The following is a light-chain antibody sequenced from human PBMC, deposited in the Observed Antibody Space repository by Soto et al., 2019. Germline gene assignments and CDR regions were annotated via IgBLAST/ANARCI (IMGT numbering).Light chain of an antibody. CDR1: QSVSSSY. CDR2: GAS. V-gene: IGKV3-20*01. J-gene: IGKJ5*01. Sequence: EIVLTPSPGTPSLSPGERATLSCRASQSVSSSYLAWYQQKPAQAPRLLIYGASSRATGIPDRFSGSGSGTDFTLTISRLEPEDFAVYYCQQHVSSPITFGQGTRLEIK. CDR3: QQHVSSPIT.